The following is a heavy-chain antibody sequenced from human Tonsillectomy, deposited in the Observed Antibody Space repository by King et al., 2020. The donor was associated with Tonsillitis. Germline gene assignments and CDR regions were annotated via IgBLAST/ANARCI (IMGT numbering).Heavy chain of an antibody. CDR2: TAYDGSYK. Sequence: VQLVESGGGVAQPGRSLRVSCAASGFTFSSYGMHWVRQAPGKGLEWVAVTAYDGSYKNYADTVKGRFTISSDNSKNPLYLQMNGLRAEDTAVYYCAREDGVGSGSYHNWLDPWGQGTLVTVSS. CDR3: AREDGVGSGSYHNWLDP. V-gene: IGHV3-33*05. D-gene: IGHD3-10*01. J-gene: IGHJ5*02. CDR1: GFTFSSYG.